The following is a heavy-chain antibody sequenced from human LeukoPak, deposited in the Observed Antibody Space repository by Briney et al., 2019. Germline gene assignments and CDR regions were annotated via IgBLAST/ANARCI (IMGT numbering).Heavy chain of an antibody. CDR2: INGDGSST. V-gene: IGHV3-74*01. CDR1: GFTFSRYW. D-gene: IGHD1-26*01. CDR3: VRDQGGATDLRFDY. J-gene: IGHJ4*02. Sequence: GGSLRVSCAASGFTFSRYWMHWVRQAPGKELVWVSRINGDGSSTRYADSVKGRFTISRDNATNTLYLEMNSLRAEDTAVYYCVRDQGGATDLRFDYWGQGTLVTVSS.